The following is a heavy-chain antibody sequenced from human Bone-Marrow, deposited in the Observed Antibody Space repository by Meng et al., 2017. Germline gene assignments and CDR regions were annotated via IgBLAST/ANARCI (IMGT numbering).Heavy chain of an antibody. CDR1: GGSFSGYY. J-gene: IGHJ4*02. CDR2: INHSGST. CDR3: ARTRGYSYGYYGY. D-gene: IGHD5-18*01. Sequence: QLQLQESGSGLLKPSETLSLTCAFYGGSFSGYYWSWIRQPPAKGLEWFGEINHSGSTNYNPSLKSRVTISVDTSKNQFSLKLSSVTAADTAVYYCARTRGYSYGYYGYWGQGTLVTVSS. V-gene: IGHV4-34*01.